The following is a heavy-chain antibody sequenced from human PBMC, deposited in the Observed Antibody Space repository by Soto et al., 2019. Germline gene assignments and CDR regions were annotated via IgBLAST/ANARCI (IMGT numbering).Heavy chain of an antibody. V-gene: IGHV1-18*01. CDR3: AKNGHLPYYYHGMDV. Sequence: QGQLVQSGPEVKKPGASVKVSCKASGYTFTRYGISWVRQAPGQGLEWMGWISGYNGDTNYAQKVKGRDTMTRDTCTSTAYMELRSLTSDDTAIYYCAKNGHLPYYYHGMDVWGQGTTVTVSS. J-gene: IGHJ6*02. CDR2: ISGYNGDT. D-gene: IGHD2-8*01. CDR1: GYTFTRYG.